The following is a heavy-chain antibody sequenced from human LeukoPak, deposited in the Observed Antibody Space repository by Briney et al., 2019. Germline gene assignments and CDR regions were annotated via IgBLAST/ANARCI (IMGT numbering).Heavy chain of an antibody. V-gene: IGHV3-21*01. J-gene: IGHJ6*03. CDR2: ISSSSSYI. CDR3: ARATPVTSDYYYYYYYMDV. D-gene: IGHD4-17*01. CDR1: GFTFSSYS. Sequence: GGSLRLSCAASGFTFSSYSMNWVRQAPGKGLEWVSSISSSSSYIYYADSVKGRFTISRDNAKNSLYLQMNSLRAEDTAVYYCARATPVTSDYYYYYYYMDVWGKGTTVTVSS.